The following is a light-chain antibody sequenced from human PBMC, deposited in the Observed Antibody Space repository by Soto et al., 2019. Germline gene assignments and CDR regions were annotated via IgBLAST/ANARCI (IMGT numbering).Light chain of an antibody. CDR1: RSDVGAYNY. CDR2: EVT. Sequence: QSALTQPASVSGSPGQSIAISCTGTRSDVGAYNYVSWYQQHPGKAPKLMISEVTNRPSGVSDRFSGSKSGNTASLTISGLQAEDEADYYCSSFTSRFTFVFGTXTXVTVL. V-gene: IGLV2-14*01. J-gene: IGLJ1*01. CDR3: SSFTSRFTFV.